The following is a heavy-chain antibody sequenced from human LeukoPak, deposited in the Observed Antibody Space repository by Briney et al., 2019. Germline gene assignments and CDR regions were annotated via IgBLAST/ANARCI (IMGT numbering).Heavy chain of an antibody. V-gene: IGHV3-30*03. J-gene: IGHJ4*02. CDR3: ARPPYYYDSSGFDY. D-gene: IGHD3-22*01. CDR1: GFTFSTYV. CDR2: ISYDGSNK. Sequence: PGGSLRLSCAASGFTFSTYVMHWVRQAPGKGLEWVAVISYDGSNKYYADSVKGRFTISRDNSKKTLYLQMNSLRAEDTAVYYCARPPYYYDSSGFDYWGQGTLVTVSS.